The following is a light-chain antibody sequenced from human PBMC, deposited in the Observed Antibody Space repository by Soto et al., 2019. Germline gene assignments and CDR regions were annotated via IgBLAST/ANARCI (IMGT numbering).Light chain of an antibody. CDR2: DAS. J-gene: IGKJ1*01. Sequence: FHLTQSPSTLSASVVARVTITCRASQSISSWLAWYQQKPGKAPKLLIYDASSSESGVPSRFSGSGSGTEFTLTISSLQPDDFATYYCQQYNSYSWTFGQGTKVDIK. CDR3: QQYNSYSWT. V-gene: IGKV1-5*01. CDR1: QSISSW.